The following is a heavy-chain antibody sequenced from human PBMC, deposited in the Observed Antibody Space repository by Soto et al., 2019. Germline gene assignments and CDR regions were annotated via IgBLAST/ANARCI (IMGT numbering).Heavy chain of an antibody. D-gene: IGHD3-10*01. CDR2: IWYDGSNK. CDR1: GFTFSSYG. CDR3: ARGLMVRGVIMGY. Sequence: GGSLRLSCAASGFTFSSYGMHWVRQAPGKGLEWVAVIWYDGSNKYYADSVKGRFTISRDNSKNTLYLQMNSLRAEDTAVYYCARGLMVRGVIMGYWGQGTLVTVSS. J-gene: IGHJ4*02. V-gene: IGHV3-33*01.